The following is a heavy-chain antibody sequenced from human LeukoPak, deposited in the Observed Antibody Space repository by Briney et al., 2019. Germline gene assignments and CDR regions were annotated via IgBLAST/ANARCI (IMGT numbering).Heavy chain of an antibody. CDR3: ARQYYDRTGYYYFDY. D-gene: IGHD3-22*01. CDR1: GGAITGSSYY. V-gene: IGHV4-39*01. J-gene: IGHJ4*02. Sequence: SGTLSLTCSVSGGAITGSSYYWGWIGQPPGKGLEWIGSLYYSGSTYYNPSLKSRVTISADTSKNQFSLKLISVTAADRAVYYCARQYYDRTGYYYFDYWDQGTLVTVSS. CDR2: LYYSGST.